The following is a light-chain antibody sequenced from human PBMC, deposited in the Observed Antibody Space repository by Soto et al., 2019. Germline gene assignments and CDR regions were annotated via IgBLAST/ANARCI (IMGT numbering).Light chain of an antibody. CDR2: AAS. Sequence: DIQLTQSPSFLSASVGDRVTITCRASQGISSSLAWYQQKPGKAPNLLIYAASTLQSGVPSRFSGSGSGTEFTLTISSLQPEDFATYYCQRLNVYPLDFGQGTRLEIK. J-gene: IGKJ5*01. V-gene: IGKV1-9*01. CDR3: QRLNVYPLD. CDR1: QGISSS.